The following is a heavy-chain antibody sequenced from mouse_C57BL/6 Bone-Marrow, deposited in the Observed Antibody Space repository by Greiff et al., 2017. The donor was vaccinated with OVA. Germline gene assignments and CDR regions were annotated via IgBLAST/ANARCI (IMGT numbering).Heavy chain of an antibody. CDR1: GIDFSSYW. Sequence: LKQSGGSLQLSCAASGIDFSSYWMSWIRRAPGKGLEWIGEINPYSSTINYAPSLKYKFIISRDNSKNTLYLQMSKVRSEDTALYYCASGFAYWGQGTLVTVSA. CDR3: ASGFAY. J-gene: IGHJ3*01. V-gene: IGHV4-1*01. CDR2: INPYSSTI.